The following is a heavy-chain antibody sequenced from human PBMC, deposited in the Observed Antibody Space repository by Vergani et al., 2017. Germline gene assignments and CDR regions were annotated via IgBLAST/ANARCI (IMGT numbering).Heavy chain of an antibody. V-gene: IGHV3-9*01. CDR3: AKGREEWSIAARPRYYYYGMDV. D-gene: IGHD6-6*01. CDR1: GFTFDDYA. J-gene: IGHJ6*02. CDR2: ISWNSGSI. Sequence: EVQLVESGGGLVQPGRSLRLSCAASGFTFDDYAMHWVRQAPGKGLEWVSGISWNSGSIGYADSVKGRFTISRDNAKNSLYLQMNSLRAEDTALYYCAKGREEWSIAARPRYYYYGMDVWGQGTTVTVSS.